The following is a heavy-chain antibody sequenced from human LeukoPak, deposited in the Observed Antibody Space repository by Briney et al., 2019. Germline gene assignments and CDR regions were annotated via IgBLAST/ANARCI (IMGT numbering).Heavy chain of an antibody. Sequence: GGSLRLSCAGSGFTFSSYWMSWVRQAPAKGLEWVANIRQDGNEKYYVDSVKGRFTISRGNAKKSLYLQMNSLRAEDTAVYYCATQPAAADVDYWGQGTLVTVSS. J-gene: IGHJ4*02. V-gene: IGHV3-7*03. CDR3: ATQPAAADVDY. D-gene: IGHD2-2*01. CDR2: IRQDGNEK. CDR1: GFTFSSYW.